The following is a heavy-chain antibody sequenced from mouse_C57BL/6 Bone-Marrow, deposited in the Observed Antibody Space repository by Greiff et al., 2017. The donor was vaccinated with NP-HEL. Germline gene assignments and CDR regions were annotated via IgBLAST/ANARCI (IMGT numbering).Heavy chain of an antibody. CDR1: GYTFTSYW. V-gene: IGHV1-69*01. D-gene: IGHD2-4*01. J-gene: IGHJ4*01. Sequence: QVQLQQPGAELVMPGASVKLSCKASGYTFTSYWMHWVKQRPGQGLEWIGEIDPSDSYTNYNQKFKGKSTLTVDKSSSTAYMQLSSLTSEDSAVYYCARSGAYDYADDPFYAMDYWGQGTSVTVSS. CDR3: ARSGAYDYADDPFYAMDY. CDR2: IDPSDSYT.